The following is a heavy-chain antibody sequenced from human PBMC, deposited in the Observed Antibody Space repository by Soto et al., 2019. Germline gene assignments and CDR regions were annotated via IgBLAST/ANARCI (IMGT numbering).Heavy chain of an antibody. CDR2: IRSKAYGGTT. J-gene: IGHJ4*02. CDR3: TRASTTIFGAAINDF. V-gene: IGHV3-49*03. CDR1: GFTFGDYA. D-gene: IGHD3-3*01. Sequence: GGSLRLSCTASGFTFGDYAMSWFGQAPGKGLEWVGFIRSKAYGGTTEYAASVKGRFTISRDDSKSIAYLQMNSLKTEDTAVYYCTRASTTIFGAAINDFWGQGTLVTVSS.